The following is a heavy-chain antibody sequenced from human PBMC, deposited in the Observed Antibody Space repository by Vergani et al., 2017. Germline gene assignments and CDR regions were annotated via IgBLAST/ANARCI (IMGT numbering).Heavy chain of an antibody. CDR3: ARDQTGAYDAFDL. CDR1: GYSFVDFY. D-gene: IGHD1-14*01. CDR2: INPKGGAT. Sequence: QVHLVQSGAEVKRPGTSLRVFCKASGYSFVDFYIHWVRQAPGQGLEWMGIINPKGGATHAPQKFLGRVTMTRDTPTSTVYMELRGLKSDDTAMYYCARDQTGAYDAFDLWGQGTMITVSS. V-gene: IGHV1-46*03. J-gene: IGHJ3*01.